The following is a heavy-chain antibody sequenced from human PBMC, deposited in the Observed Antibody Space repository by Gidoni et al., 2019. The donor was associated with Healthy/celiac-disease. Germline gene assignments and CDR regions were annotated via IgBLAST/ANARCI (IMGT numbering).Heavy chain of an antibody. D-gene: IGHD2-15*01. CDR1: VFTFDDYA. V-gene: IGHV3-9*01. J-gene: IGHJ4*02. CDR3: AKDVSSATHYYFDY. Sequence: EVQLVESVGGLVQPGRSLRLSCAASVFTFDDYAMHWVRQAPGKGLEWVSGISWNSGSIGYADSVKGRFTISRDNAKNSLYLQMNSLRAEDTALYYCAKDVSSATHYYFDYWGQGTLVTVSS. CDR2: ISWNSGSI.